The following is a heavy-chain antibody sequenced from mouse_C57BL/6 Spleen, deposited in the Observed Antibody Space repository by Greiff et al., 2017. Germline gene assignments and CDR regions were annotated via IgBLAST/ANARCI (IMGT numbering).Heavy chain of an antibody. CDR2: INPNYGTT. Sequence: VQLKESGPELVKPGASVKISCKASGYSFTDYNMNWVKQSNGKSLEWIGVINPNYGTTSYNQKFKGKATLTVDQSSSTAYMQLNSLTSEDSAVYYCARSRGYYGYDYAMDYWGQGTSVTVSS. J-gene: IGHJ4*01. D-gene: IGHD2-2*01. CDR1: GYSFTDYN. V-gene: IGHV1-39*01. CDR3: ARSRGYYGYDYAMDY.